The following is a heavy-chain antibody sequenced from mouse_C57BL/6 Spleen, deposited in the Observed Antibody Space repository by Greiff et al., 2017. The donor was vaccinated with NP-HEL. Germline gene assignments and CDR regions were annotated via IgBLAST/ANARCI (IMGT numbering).Heavy chain of an antibody. J-gene: IGHJ4*01. CDR1: GFTFSDYY. V-gene: IGHV5-12*01. CDR2: ISNGGGST. Sequence: EVKLVESGGGLVQPGGSLKLSCAASGFTFSDYYMYWVRQTPEKRLEWVAYISNGGGSTYYPDTVKGRFTISRDNAKNTLYLQMSRLKSEDTAMYYCARRGYGSSYDAMDYWGQGTSVTVSS. D-gene: IGHD1-1*01. CDR3: ARRGYGSSYDAMDY.